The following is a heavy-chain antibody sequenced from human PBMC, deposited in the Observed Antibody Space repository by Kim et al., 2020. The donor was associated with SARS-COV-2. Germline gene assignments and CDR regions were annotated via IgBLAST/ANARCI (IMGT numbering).Heavy chain of an antibody. D-gene: IGHD3-10*01. CDR3: IHYGSGSYSTYY. Sequence: GGSLRLSCAASGFTFSDSVMHWVRQASGKGLEWVGRIRSKANSYATEYAASVRGRFTISRDDSKNTAFLQMNSLKSEDTAVYYCIHYGSGSYSTYYCVQG. J-gene: IGHJ4*02. CDR2: IRSKANSYAT. CDR1: GFTFSDSV. V-gene: IGHV3-73*01.